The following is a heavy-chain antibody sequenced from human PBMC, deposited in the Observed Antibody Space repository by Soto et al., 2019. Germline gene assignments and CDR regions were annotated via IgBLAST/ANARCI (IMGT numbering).Heavy chain of an antibody. V-gene: IGHV3-48*02. J-gene: IGHJ4*02. CDR3: ARALGLRYFDCSLDY. D-gene: IGHD3-9*01. CDR1: GFTFSSYS. Sequence: GGSLRLSCAASGFTFSSYSMNWVRQAPGKGLEWVSYSSSNSSTITYEDSVKVRFSISIDKDKNSLYLHMNSLRDEDTAVYYYARALGLRYFDCSLDYWGQGTLVTVSS. CDR2: SSSNSSTI.